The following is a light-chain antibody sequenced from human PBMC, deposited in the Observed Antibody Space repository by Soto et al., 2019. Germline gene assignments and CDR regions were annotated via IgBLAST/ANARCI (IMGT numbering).Light chain of an antibody. CDR2: VAS. CDR1: HSVSSSY. J-gene: IGKJ3*01. CDR3: QQYGSSPFT. Sequence: EIVLTQSPGTLSLSPGERATLSCRASHSVSSSYLAWYQQKPGQAPRLLIYVASSRATGIPDRFSGSGSGTDFTLTISRLEPEDFAVYYCQQYGSSPFTFGPGTKVDIK. V-gene: IGKV3-20*01.